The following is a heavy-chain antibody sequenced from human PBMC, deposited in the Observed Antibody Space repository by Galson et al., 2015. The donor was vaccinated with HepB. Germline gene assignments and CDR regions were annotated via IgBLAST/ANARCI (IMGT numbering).Heavy chain of an antibody. J-gene: IGHJ6*02. D-gene: IGHD2-2*01. CDR1: GFTFSSYS. CDR3: ARGGVGSTSSMPTRFGDV. Sequence: SLRLSCAASGFTFSSYSMNWVRQAPGKGLEWVSSISSSSSYIYYADSVKGRFTISRDNAKNSLYLQMNSLRAEDTAVYYCARGGVGSTSSMPTRFGDVWGQGTTVTVSS. V-gene: IGHV3-21*01. CDR2: ISSSSSYI.